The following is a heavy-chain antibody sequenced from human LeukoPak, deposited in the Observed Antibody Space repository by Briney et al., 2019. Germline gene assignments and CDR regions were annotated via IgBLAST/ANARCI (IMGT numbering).Heavy chain of an antibody. D-gene: IGHD1-26*01. CDR2: IYYSGST. J-gene: IGHJ6*02. V-gene: IGHV4-59*01. Sequence: KPSETLSLTCTVSGGSISSYYWSWIRQPPGKGLEWIGYIYYSGSTNYNPSLKSRVTISVDPSKNQFSLKLSSVTAADTAVYYCARASKWWELPDYYYGMDVWGQGTTVTVSS. CDR3: ARASKWWELPDYYYGMDV. CDR1: GGSISSYY.